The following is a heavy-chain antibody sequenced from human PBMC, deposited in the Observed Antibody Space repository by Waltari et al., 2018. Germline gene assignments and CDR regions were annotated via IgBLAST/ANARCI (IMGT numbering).Heavy chain of an antibody. V-gene: IGHV2-5*01. CDR3: AHRDYDILTGPSQFDY. CDR1: GFSLSTSGVG. D-gene: IGHD3-9*01. J-gene: IGHJ4*02. Sequence: QITLKESGPTLVKPTQTLTLTCTFSGFSLSTSGVGVGWIRQPPGKALEWLALIYWNDDKRYSPSLKSRLTITKDTSKNQVVLTMTNMDPVDTATYYCAHRDYDILTGPSQFDYWGQGTLVTVSS. CDR2: IYWNDDK.